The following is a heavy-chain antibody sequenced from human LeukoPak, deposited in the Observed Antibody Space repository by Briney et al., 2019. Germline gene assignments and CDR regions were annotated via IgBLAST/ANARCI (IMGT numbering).Heavy chain of an antibody. D-gene: IGHD3/OR15-3a*01. J-gene: IGHJ4*02. Sequence: SETLSLTCAVYGGSFSGYYWSWFRQPPGKGLEWIGEINHSGSTNYNPSLKSRVTISVDTSKNQFSLKLSSVTAADTAVYYCARVRTGYYPLDYWGQGTLVSVSS. CDR3: ARVRTGYYPLDY. CDR1: GGSFSGYY. CDR2: INHSGST. V-gene: IGHV4-34*01.